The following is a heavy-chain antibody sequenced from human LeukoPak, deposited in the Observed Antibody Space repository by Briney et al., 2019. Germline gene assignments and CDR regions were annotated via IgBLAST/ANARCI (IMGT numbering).Heavy chain of an antibody. CDR2: ISGSGGST. CDR1: GFTFSSYA. D-gene: IGHD1-26*01. CDR3: AKDPIVGDTSWYYFDY. J-gene: IGHJ4*02. Sequence: PGGSLRLSCAASGFTFSSYAMSWARQAPGKGLEWVSSISGSGGSTYYADSVKGRFTISRDNSKNTLYLQMNSLRAEDTAVDYCAKDPIVGDTSWYYFDYWGQGTLVTVSS. V-gene: IGHV3-23*01.